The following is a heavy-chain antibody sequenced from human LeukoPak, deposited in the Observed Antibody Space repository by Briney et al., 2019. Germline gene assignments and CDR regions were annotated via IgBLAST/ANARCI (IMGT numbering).Heavy chain of an antibody. J-gene: IGHJ4*02. D-gene: IGHD5-24*01. CDR2: ISYDGSNK. Sequence: GGSLRLSCAASGFTFSSYAMHWARQAPGKGLEWVAVISYDGSNKYYADSVKGRFTISRDNSKNTLYLQMNSLRAEDTAVYYCARDLGDGYNNGDYWGQGTLVTVSS. CDR1: GFTFSSYA. CDR3: ARDLGDGYNNGDY. V-gene: IGHV3-30*04.